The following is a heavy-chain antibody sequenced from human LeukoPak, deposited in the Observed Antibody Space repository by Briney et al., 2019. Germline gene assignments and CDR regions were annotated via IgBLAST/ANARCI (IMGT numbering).Heavy chain of an antibody. Sequence: PSETLSLTCTVSGGSISRYYWSWIRQPPGKGLEWIGYIYYSGRTNYNPSLKSRVTISVDTSKNQFPLKLSSVPAADTAVYYCARYAYYYGSRSHFFDYWGQGTLVTASS. J-gene: IGHJ4*02. V-gene: IGHV4-59*01. CDR3: ARYAYYYGSRSHFFDY. D-gene: IGHD3-10*01. CDR1: GGSISRYY. CDR2: IYYSGRT.